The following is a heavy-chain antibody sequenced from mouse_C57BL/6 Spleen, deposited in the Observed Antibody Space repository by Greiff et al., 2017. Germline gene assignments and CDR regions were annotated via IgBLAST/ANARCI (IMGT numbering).Heavy chain of an antibody. CDR2: IWSDGST. D-gene: IGHD1-1*01. CDR3: ARRGYYGSFYAMDY. Sequence: VQLQESGPGLVAPSQSLSISCTASGFSLTSYGVHWVRQPPGKGLEWLVVIWSDGSTTYNSAPKSRLSISTNNTKSQVFLQMNSLHTDDTAVYYCARRGYYGSFYAMDYWGQGTSVTVSS. CDR1: GFSLTSYG. V-gene: IGHV2-6*03. J-gene: IGHJ4*01.